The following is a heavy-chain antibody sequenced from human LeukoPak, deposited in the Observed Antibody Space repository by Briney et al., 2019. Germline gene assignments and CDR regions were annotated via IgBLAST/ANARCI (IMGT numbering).Heavy chain of an antibody. Sequence: SETLSLTCTVSGGCISSSGYYWGWIRQPPGKGLEWIGSISYTGSTYYNPSLKSRVTISVDTSKNQFSLKLTSVTAADTAVYYCAAYYYDSSGYLGCGQGTLVTVSS. J-gene: IGHJ4*02. V-gene: IGHV4-39*01. CDR2: ISYTGST. CDR3: AAYYYDSSGYLG. D-gene: IGHD3-22*01. CDR1: GGCISSSGYY.